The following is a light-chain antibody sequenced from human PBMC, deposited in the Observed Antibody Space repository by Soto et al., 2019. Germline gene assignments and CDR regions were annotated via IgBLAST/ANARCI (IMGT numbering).Light chain of an antibody. J-gene: IGLJ1*01. Sequence: QSALTQPPSVSGAPGQRVTISCTGSSSNIGAGYDVHWYQQLPGTAPKLLIYGNSNRPSGVPDRFSGSKSGTSASLAITGRQAEDDADYYCQSYDSSLSVYVFGTGTKLTVL. CDR1: SSNIGAGYD. CDR2: GNS. V-gene: IGLV1-40*01. CDR3: QSYDSSLSVYV.